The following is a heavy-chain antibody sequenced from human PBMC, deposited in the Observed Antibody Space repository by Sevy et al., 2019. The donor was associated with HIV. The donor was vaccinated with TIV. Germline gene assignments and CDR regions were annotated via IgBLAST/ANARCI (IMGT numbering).Heavy chain of an antibody. CDR1: GFNFNTFA. CDR2: ISGSSYST. V-gene: IGHV3-23*01. D-gene: IGHD3-22*01. J-gene: IGHJ4*02. CDR3: VKEGEGYNYDSSGSFGL. Sequence: GGSLRLSCAASGFNFNTFAMSWVRQAPGKGLEWVSAISGSSYSTYYANYGKGRFTISRDNSKNTLYLQMNSLRAEDTAVYYCVKEGEGYNYDSSGSFGLWGQGTLVTVSS.